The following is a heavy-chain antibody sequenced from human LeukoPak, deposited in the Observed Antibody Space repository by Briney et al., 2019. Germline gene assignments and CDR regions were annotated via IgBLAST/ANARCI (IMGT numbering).Heavy chain of an antibody. D-gene: IGHD2-2*01. V-gene: IGHV3-30*18. CDR3: AKGPLRGTAAAIAY. J-gene: IGHJ4*02. Sequence: GKSLRLSCAASGFTFNNYGMHWVRQAPGKGLEWVAVISYDGRNKHYPDSVKGRFTISRDISTDTLWLQMDSLRTEDTAVYYCAKGPLRGTAAAIAYWGQGTLVTVSS. CDR2: ISYDGRNK. CDR1: GFTFNNYG.